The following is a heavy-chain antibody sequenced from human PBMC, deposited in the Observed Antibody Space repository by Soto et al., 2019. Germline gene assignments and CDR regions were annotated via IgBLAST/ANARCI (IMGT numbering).Heavy chain of an antibody. CDR3: ARVKGDYGDFQSKY. V-gene: IGHV1-18*01. J-gene: IGHJ4*02. CDR2: TSAYNGNT. Sequence: ASGKVSCRAPGYTFTSSGTSWVRQAPGQGLDWMGWTSAYNGNTNYAHKLQGRVTMTTDTSTSTAFLELRSLRSDDTAVYCCARVKGDYGDFQSKYWGQGTLVTVSS. CDR1: GYTFTSSG. D-gene: IGHD4-17*01.